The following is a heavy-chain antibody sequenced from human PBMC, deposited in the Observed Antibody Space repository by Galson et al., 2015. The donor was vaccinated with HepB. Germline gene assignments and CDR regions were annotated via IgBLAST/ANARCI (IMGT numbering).Heavy chain of an antibody. J-gene: IGHJ4*02. CDR3: ARDGGSSTSGNFVY. CDR1: GYIFSNYG. V-gene: IGHV1-18*01. D-gene: IGHD2-2*01. Sequence: SVKVSCKASGYIFSNYGISWLRQAPGQGPEWLGWITAYNGDTNYPQKFQGRVTMTTDTSTTTAYLELRSLRLDDTALYYCARDGGSSTSGNFVYWGQGTLVTVSS. CDR2: ITAYNGDT.